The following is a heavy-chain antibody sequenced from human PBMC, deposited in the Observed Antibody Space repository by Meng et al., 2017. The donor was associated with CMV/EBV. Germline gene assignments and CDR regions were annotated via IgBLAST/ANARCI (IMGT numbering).Heavy chain of an antibody. CDR1: GFTFSNAW. V-gene: IGHV3-49*04. Sequence: GGSLRLSCAASGFTFSNAWMSWVRQAPGKGLEWVGFIRSKAYGGTTEYAASVKGRFTISRDDSKSIAYLQMNSLKTEDTAVYYCTRDLPSLRYCSGGSCYSYDYWGQGTLVTVSS. CDR3: TRDLPSLRYCSGGSCYSYDY. CDR2: IRSKAYGGTT. D-gene: IGHD2-15*01. J-gene: IGHJ4*02.